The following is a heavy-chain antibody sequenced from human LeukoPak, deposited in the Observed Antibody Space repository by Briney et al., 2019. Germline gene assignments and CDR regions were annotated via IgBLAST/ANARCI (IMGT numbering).Heavy chain of an antibody. J-gene: IGHJ4*02. V-gene: IGHV3-23*01. D-gene: IGHD4/OR15-4a*01. CDR3: TRDSANYHFAY. CDR2: ITGSGVIT. CDR1: GFTFSSYA. Sequence: GGSLRLPCAASGFTFSSYAMSWVRQAPGKGLEWLSAITGSGVITYYADSVKGRFTISRDNSKNIVFLQMNDLRTEDTAFYYCTRDSANYHFAYWGQGALVTVSS.